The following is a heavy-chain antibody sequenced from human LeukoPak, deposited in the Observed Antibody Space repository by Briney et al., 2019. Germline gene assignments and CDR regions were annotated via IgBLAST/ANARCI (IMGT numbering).Heavy chain of an antibody. Sequence: SETLSLTCTVSGGSISSYYWSWIRQPPGKGLEWIGYIYYSGSTNYNPSLKSRVTISVDTSKNQFSLKLSSVTAADTAVYYCASHYYGSGSYSAGHFDYWGQGTLVTVSS. CDR3: ASHYYGSGSYSAGHFDY. CDR2: IYYSGST. CDR1: GGSISSYY. J-gene: IGHJ4*02. D-gene: IGHD3-10*01. V-gene: IGHV4-59*12.